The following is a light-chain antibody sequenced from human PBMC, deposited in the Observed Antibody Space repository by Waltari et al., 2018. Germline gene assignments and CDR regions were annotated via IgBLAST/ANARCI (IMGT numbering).Light chain of an antibody. CDR3: CSYTTN. Sequence: QASLPQPASVSGAPGPSIATTCTGTSSDVGGYNYVSWYQQHPGKAPKLMIYDVTKRPSGVSDRFSCSKSGNTASLTISGLQAEDEADYYCCSYTTNFGGGTKLTVL. J-gene: IGLJ2*01. CDR2: DVT. CDR1: SSDVGGYNY. V-gene: IGLV2-14*03.